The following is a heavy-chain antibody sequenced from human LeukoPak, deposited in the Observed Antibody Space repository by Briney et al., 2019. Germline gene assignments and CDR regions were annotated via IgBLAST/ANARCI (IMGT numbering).Heavy chain of an antibody. CDR3: ARHAPYSIYALDY. D-gene: IGHD4-11*01. J-gene: IGHJ4*02. CDR1: DGSISTYF. CDR2: IYYSGIT. V-gene: IGHV4-59*08. Sequence: PWETLSLTCTVSDGSISTYFWSWIRQPPGKGLEWIGYIYYSGITNYNPSLKSRVTISVDTSKNQFSLKLSSVTAADTAVYYCARHAPYSIYALDYWGQGTLVTVSS.